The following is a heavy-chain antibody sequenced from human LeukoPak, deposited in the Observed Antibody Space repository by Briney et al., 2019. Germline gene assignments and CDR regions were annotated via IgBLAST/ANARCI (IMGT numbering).Heavy chain of an antibody. J-gene: IGHJ4*02. CDR2: ISYDGSNK. CDR1: GFTFSSYA. V-gene: IGHV3-30*04. D-gene: IGHD6-19*01. Sequence: GGSLRLSCAASGFTFSSYAMHWVRQAPGKGLEWVAVISYDGSNKYYADSVKGRFTISRDNSKNTLYLQMNSLRAEDTAVYYCAREGIAVAIFDYWGQGILVTVSS. CDR3: AREGIAVAIFDY.